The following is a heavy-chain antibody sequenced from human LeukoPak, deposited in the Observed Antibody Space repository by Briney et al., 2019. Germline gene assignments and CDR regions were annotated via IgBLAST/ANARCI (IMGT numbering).Heavy chain of an antibody. CDR1: GFTFSTYE. J-gene: IGHJ4*02. D-gene: IGHD6-25*01. Sequence: PGGSLGLSCAASGFTFSTYEMNWVRQAPGKGLEWVSYISSSGSTIYYADSVKGRFTISRDNAKNSLYLQMNSLRAEDTAVYYCARDGDLTPAVPFDYWGQGTLVTVSS. V-gene: IGHV3-48*03. CDR3: ARDGDLTPAVPFDY. CDR2: ISSSGSTI.